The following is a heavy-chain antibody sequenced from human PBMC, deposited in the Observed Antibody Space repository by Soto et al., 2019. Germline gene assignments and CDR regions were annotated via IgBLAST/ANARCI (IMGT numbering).Heavy chain of an antibody. CDR2: IRAYNGNT. D-gene: IGHD3-22*01. J-gene: IGHJ6*02. V-gene: IGHV1-18*01. CDR1: GYTFTSYG. Sequence: QVQLVQSGAEVKKPGASVKVSCKASGYTFTSYGISWVRQAPGQGLEWMGWIRAYNGNTNYAQRYQGRVTITTDNTTSTAYMELGSLGSDDTAVYYCAGDSSGHRSGMDVWGQGTTVTVSS. CDR3: AGDSSGHRSGMDV.